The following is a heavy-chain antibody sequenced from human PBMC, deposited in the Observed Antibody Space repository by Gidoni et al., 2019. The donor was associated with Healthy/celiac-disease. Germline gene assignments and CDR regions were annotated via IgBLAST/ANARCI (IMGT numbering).Heavy chain of an antibody. CDR3: AKVFGDFGVVDNYGMDV. D-gene: IGHD3-3*01. J-gene: IGHJ6*02. V-gene: IGHV3-23*01. CDR2: ISGSGGST. Sequence: EVQLLESGGGLVQPGGSLRLSCAASGFTFSSYPMGWVRQAPGKGLEGVAAISGSGGSTDYADDVKGRFTISRDNSKNTLYLQMNSVRAEDKAGYYCAKVFGDFGVVDNYGMDVWGQGTTVTVSS. CDR1: GFTFSSYP.